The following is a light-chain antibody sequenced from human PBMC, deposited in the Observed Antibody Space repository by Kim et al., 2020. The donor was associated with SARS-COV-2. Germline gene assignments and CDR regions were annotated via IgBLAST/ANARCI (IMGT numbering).Light chain of an antibody. CDR2: EVN. V-gene: IGLV2-23*02. CDR3: CSYSFRGCF. J-gene: IGLJ2*01. Sequence: QSALTQPASVSGSPGQSITISCTGTSSDIGSYDHVSWYQQHPGKVPELLIFEVNRRPSGVPDRFAGSKSGNTASLTVSELQTEDEADYYCCSYSFRGCFFGGGTQLTVL. CDR1: SSDIGSYDH.